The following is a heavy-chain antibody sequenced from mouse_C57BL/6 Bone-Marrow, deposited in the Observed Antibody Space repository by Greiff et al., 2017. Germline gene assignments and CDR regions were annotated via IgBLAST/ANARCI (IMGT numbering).Heavy chain of an antibody. CDR2: INPGSGGT. Sequence: QVQLQQSGAELVRPGTSVKVSCKASGYAFTNYLIEWVKQRPGQGLEWIGVINPGSGGTNYNEKFKGKATLTADKSSSTAYMQLSSLTSEDSAVYFCARCRLKLGGDYWGQGTSVTVSS. D-gene: IGHD4-1*01. V-gene: IGHV1-54*01. J-gene: IGHJ4*01. CDR3: ARCRLKLGGDY. CDR1: GYAFTNYL.